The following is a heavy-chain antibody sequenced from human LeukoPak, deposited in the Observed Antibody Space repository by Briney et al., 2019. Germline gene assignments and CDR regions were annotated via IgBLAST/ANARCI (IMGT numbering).Heavy chain of an antibody. V-gene: IGHV4-4*09. Sequence: SETLSLTCTVSGGSISSDYWSWIRQPPGNGLKWIGYIHKGGSTNFNPSLRSRVYISVERSKKQFSLRLTSVTAADTAVYFCGSLVATVGTFDSWGRGTLVTVSS. D-gene: IGHD2-8*02. CDR1: GGSISSDY. J-gene: IGHJ4*02. CDR3: GSLVATVGTFDS. CDR2: IHKGGST.